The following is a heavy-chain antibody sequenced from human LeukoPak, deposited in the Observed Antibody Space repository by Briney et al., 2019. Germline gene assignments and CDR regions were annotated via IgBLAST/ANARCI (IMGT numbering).Heavy chain of an antibody. Sequence: GGSLRLSCAASGFTFNSSAMTWVRHAPGKGLEWVSSISTSSNIYYADSVKGRFTVSRDNAKNSVYLQTNSLRAEDTAVYYCARDRSYVGFDYWGQGTLVTVSS. CDR1: GFTFNSSA. D-gene: IGHD4-23*01. J-gene: IGHJ4*02. V-gene: IGHV3-21*01. CDR3: ARDRSYVGFDY. CDR2: ISTSSNI.